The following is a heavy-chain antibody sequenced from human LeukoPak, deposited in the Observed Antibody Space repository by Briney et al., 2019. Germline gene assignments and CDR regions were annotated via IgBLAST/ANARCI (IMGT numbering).Heavy chain of an antibody. CDR2: INHRGST. V-gene: IGHV4-34*01. D-gene: IGHD2-15*01. Sequence: SETLSLTCAVSVGSFRRYYWSWIRQAPGKGLEWIGEINHRGSTNSNPSLKSRFTISVDTSKNQFSLKLNSMTAADTAVYYCARAWGLKLVIVMGAASHSFDSWGQRTLVTVSS. J-gene: IGHJ4*02. CDR1: VGSFRRYY. CDR3: ARAWGLKLVIVMGAASHSFDS.